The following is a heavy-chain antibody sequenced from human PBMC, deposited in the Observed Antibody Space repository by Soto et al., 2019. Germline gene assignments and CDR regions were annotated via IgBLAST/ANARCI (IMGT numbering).Heavy chain of an antibody. CDR1: GFTFSKHW. Sequence: GGSLRLSCAASGFTFSKHWMHWVRQAPGKGLVWVSRINSDGSATNYADSVKGRFTISRDNAENTLYLHMSSLRAEDTAVYYCARDHCSTTSCYTVWFDPWG. CDR3: ARDHCSTTSCYTVWFDP. V-gene: IGHV3-74*01. D-gene: IGHD2-2*02. CDR2: INSDGSAT. J-gene: IGHJ5*02.